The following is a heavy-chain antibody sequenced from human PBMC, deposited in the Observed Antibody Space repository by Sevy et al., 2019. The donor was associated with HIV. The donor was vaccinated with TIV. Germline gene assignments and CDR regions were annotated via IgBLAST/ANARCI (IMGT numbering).Heavy chain of an antibody. D-gene: IGHD3-3*01. Sequence: GGSLRLSCAASGFTFSNYYMNWIRQAPGKGLEWVSYISGTGNTKYYTDSVKGRFTISRDNAKNSLFLQMDSLRVEDTAVYYCARDPTYYDFWSGYYTGWLDPRGQGTLVTVSS. J-gene: IGHJ5*02. CDR1: GFTFSNYY. V-gene: IGHV3-11*01. CDR3: ARDPTYYDFWSGYYTGWLDP. CDR2: ISGTGNTK.